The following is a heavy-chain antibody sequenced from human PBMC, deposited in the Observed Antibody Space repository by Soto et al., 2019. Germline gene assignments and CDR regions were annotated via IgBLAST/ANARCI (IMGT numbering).Heavy chain of an antibody. CDR1: GGSISYYH. CDR2: VSDSGRT. J-gene: IGHJ6*02. V-gene: IGHV4-59*01. CDR3: ARDSTRWFPYYGVDV. D-gene: IGHD6-13*01. Sequence: SETLSLTCTVSGGSISYYHWTWIRQPPGKGLEWIGFVSDSGRTSYNPSHQSRVTISVDTSRNQFSLRLTSVTAADTAVYYCARDSTRWFPYYGVDVWGPGTTVTVSS.